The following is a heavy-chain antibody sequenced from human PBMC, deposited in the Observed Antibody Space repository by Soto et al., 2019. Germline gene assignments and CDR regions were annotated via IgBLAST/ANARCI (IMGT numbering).Heavy chain of an antibody. D-gene: IGHD3-16*01. Sequence: QVQLVESGGGVVQPGTSLRLSCTASGFTFSSFSMHWVRQAPGKGLEWVAVITYDGGSTSYTDSVRGRFTISRDNSKNTLSLQLNSLRPDATAIYYCARIEGGSGNYHSSDYLDNWCQGTLVTVS. CDR1: GFTFSSFS. V-gene: IGHV3-30-3*01. J-gene: IGHJ4*02. CDR3: ARIEGGSGNYHSSDYLDN. CDR2: ITYDGGST.